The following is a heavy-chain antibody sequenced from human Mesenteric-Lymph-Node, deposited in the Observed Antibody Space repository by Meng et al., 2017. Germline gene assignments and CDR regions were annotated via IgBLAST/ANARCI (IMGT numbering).Heavy chain of an antibody. V-gene: IGHV4-34*01. J-gene: IGHJ4*02. CDR3: ARWQWLVNFDY. CDR2: INHSGST. CDR1: SGFFSGDY. D-gene: IGHD6-19*01. Sequence: QPVGAGLVQPSASLSRSCAFYSGFFSGDYWSWIPRPPGKGLGWIWEINHSGSTNYNPSRKSRVNITVDTSKNPFSLKLSSVTAADTAVYYCARWQWLVNFDYWGQGTLVTVSS.